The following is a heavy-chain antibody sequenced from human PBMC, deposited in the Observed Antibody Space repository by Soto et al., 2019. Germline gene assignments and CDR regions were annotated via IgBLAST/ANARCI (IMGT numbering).Heavy chain of an antibody. CDR3: VRRTTAFDY. CDR1: GFSLSTSGVG. J-gene: IGHJ4*02. V-gene: IGHV2-5*02. CDR2: IYWDGDE. D-gene: IGHD1-1*01. Sequence: QITLQESGPTLVKPRQTLTLTCTFSGFSLSTSGVGVGRIRQPPGKALEWLALIYWDGDERYSPSLQSRLTITKDTSKNQVVLTMTNMDPVDTARYYCVRRTTAFDYWGQGTLVTVSS.